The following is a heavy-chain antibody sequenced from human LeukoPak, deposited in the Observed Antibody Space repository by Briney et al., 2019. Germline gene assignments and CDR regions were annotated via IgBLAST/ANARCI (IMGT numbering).Heavy chain of an antibody. Sequence: QTGGSLRLSCAASGFTFSSYGMHWVRQAPGKGLEWVAVIWYDGSNKYYADSVKGRFTISRDNSKNTLYLQMNSLRAEDTAVYYCARESPAQPFDYWGQGTLVTVSS. CDR1: GFTFSSYG. CDR2: IWYDGSNK. D-gene: IGHD2-2*01. CDR3: ARESPAQPFDY. V-gene: IGHV3-33*01. J-gene: IGHJ4*02.